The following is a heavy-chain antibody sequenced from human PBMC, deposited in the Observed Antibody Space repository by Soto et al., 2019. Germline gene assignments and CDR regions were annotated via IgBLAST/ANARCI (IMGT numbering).Heavy chain of an antibody. D-gene: IGHD2-15*01. CDR2: ISGSGGST. CDR3: ARAEYCSGGSCYSGFDP. CDR1: VFTFSSYA. V-gene: IGHV3-23*01. J-gene: IGHJ5*02. Sequence: PWWSLRLSCSASVFTFSSYAMSWVRQAPGKGLEWVSAISGSGGSTYYADSVKGRFTISVDTSKNQFSLKLSSVTAADTAVYYCARAEYCSGGSCYSGFDPWGQGTLVTVSS.